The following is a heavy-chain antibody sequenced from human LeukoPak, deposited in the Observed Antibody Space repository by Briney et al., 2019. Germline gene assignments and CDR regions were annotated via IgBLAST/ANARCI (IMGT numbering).Heavy chain of an antibody. CDR2: IYYSGST. J-gene: IGHJ4*02. CDR1: GGSISSSSYY. V-gene: IGHV4-39*07. D-gene: IGHD3-16*02. Sequence: PSETLSLTCTVSGGSISSSSYYWGWIRQPPGKGLEWIGSIYYSGSTYYNPSLKSRVTISVDTSKNQFSLKLSSVTAADTAVYYCATSPVYDYVWGSYLWGQGTLVTVSS. CDR3: ATSPVYDYVWGSYL.